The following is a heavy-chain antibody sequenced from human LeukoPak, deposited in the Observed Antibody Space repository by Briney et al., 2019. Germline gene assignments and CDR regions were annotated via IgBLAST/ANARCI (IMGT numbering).Heavy chain of an antibody. Sequence: GASLRLSCDASGSTFDKYAVSWVRQAPGKGLEWVSTFGISAGSTYHADAVKGRFTISTDKSKKSVILQMNRLRDQDTADYYCAKDRWESTVGDAFGFWGQGTKVAVSS. V-gene: IGHV3-23*01. CDR2: FGISAGST. CDR3: AKDRWESTVGDAFGF. J-gene: IGHJ3*01. CDR1: GSTFDKYA. D-gene: IGHD3-16*01.